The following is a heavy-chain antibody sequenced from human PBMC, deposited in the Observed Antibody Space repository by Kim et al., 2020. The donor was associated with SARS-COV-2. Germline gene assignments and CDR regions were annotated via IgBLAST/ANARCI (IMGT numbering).Heavy chain of an antibody. V-gene: IGHV1-18*01. Sequence: ASVKVSCKASGYTFTSYGISWVRQAPGQGLEWMGWISAYNGNTNYAQKLQGRVTMTTDTSTSTAYMELRSLRSDDTAVYYCAREGYYGSGSYFSDHYYYGRDVWGQGTTVTVS. CDR2: ISAYNGNT. J-gene: IGHJ6*02. CDR1: GYTFTSYG. CDR3: AREGYYGSGSYFSDHYYYGRDV. D-gene: IGHD3-10*01.